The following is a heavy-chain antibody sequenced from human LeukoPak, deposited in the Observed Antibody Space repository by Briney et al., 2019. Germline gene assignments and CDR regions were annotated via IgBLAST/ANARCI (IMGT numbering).Heavy chain of an antibody. V-gene: IGHV1-8*01. CDR3: AKSKVGATTLPIDF. J-gene: IGHJ4*02. CDR1: GYTFTNYD. Sequence: ASVKVSCKASGYTFTNYDIKWVRQATGQGLEWMGWMNPNSGNTGYAQEFQGRITMTRNTSISTAYMELSSLRSEDTAMYYCAKSKVGATTLPIDFWGQGTLVTVSS. D-gene: IGHD1-26*01. CDR2: MNPNSGNT.